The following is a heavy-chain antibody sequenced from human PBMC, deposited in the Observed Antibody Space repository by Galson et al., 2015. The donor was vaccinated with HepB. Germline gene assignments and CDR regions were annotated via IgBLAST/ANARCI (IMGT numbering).Heavy chain of an antibody. CDR2: INAGNGNT. Sequence: SVKVSCKASGYTFTSYAMHWVRQAPGQRLEWMGWINAGNGNTKYSQKFQGRVTITRDTSASTAYMELSSLRSEDTAMYYCARARSSGLEDYWGQGTLVTVSS. CDR1: GYTFTSYA. CDR3: ARARSSGLEDY. V-gene: IGHV1-3*01. D-gene: IGHD6-19*01. J-gene: IGHJ4*02.